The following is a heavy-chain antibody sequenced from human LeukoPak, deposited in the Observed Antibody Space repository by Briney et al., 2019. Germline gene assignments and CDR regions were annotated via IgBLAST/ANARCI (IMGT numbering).Heavy chain of an antibody. Sequence: ASVKVSCKASDDTFSNYGISWVRQAPGQGLEWMVWISTYNGNTHYAQKFQGRVTMTTDTSTNMAYLELRDLRSDDTAVYYCARTQWLEGAVDLWGQGTVVTVSS. CDR2: ISTYNGNT. D-gene: IGHD6-19*01. CDR3: ARTQWLEGAVDL. J-gene: IGHJ3*01. CDR1: DDTFSNYG. V-gene: IGHV1-18*01.